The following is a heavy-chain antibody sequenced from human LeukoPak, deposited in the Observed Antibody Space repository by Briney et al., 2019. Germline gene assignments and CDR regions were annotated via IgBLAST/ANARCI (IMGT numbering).Heavy chain of an antibody. J-gene: IGHJ6*03. CDR3: AREGALAVAGTYYYYYMDV. CDR2: ISAYNGNT. Sequence: ASVKVSCKASGYTFTSYGISWVRQAPGQGLEWMGWISAYNGNTNYAQKLQGRVTMTTDTSTSTAYMELRSLRSDDTAVYYCAREGALAVAGTYYYYYMDVWGKGTTVTISS. D-gene: IGHD6-19*01. V-gene: IGHV1-18*01. CDR1: GYTFTSYG.